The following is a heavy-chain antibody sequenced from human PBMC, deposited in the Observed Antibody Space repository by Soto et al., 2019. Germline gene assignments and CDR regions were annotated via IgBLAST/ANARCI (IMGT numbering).Heavy chain of an antibody. CDR1: GYTFTTYG. V-gene: IGHV1-18*01. J-gene: IGHJ3*02. Sequence: QVQLVQSGGEVKKPGASVKVSCKASGYTFTTYGISWVRQAPGQGLEWMGWISAYNGNTSYAQKLQGRVIMTTDTSTSTAYMELRSLRSDDTAVYYCARVFFRLFAFDIWGQGTMVTVSS. D-gene: IGHD3-22*01. CDR2: ISAYNGNT. CDR3: ARVFFRLFAFDI.